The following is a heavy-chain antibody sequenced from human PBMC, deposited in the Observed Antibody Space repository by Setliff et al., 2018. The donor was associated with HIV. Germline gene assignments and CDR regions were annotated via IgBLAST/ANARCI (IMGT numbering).Heavy chain of an antibody. CDR1: GFSITSGYY. Sequence: TSETPSLTCDVSGFSITSGYYWGWIRQPPGKGLNWIGNIYHDGSTFFSPSLRRRVSMSVDTSKNHFSLKMTSVTAADTAVSFCARQVEGSGFDIWGQGTMVTVSS. CDR3: ARQVEGSGFDI. V-gene: IGHV4-38-2*01. CDR2: IYHDGST. J-gene: IGHJ3*02.